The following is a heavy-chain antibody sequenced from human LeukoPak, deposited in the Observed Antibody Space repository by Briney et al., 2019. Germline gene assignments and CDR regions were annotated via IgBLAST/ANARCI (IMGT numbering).Heavy chain of an antibody. CDR3: ARVWDDYYDSSGYYFDY. D-gene: IGHD3-22*01. Sequence: PSETLSLTCTVSGGSISSYYWSWIRQPQGKGPEWIGYIYYSGSTNYNPSLKSRVTISVDTSKNQFSLKLSSVTAADTAVYYCARVWDDYYDSSGYYFDYWGQGTLVTVSS. CDR2: IYYSGST. V-gene: IGHV4-59*01. J-gene: IGHJ4*02. CDR1: GGSISSYY.